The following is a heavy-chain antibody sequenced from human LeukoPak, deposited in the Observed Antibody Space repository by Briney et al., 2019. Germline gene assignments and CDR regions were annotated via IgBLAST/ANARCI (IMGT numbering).Heavy chain of an antibody. CDR1: GYSISSGYY. V-gene: IGHV4-38-2*01. CDR3: ARGGYFDWPYYFDY. CDR2: IYHSGST. J-gene: IGHJ4*02. Sequence: SETLSLTCAVSGYSISSGYYWGWIRQPPGKGLEWIGSIYHSGSTYYNPSLKSRVTISVDTSKNQFSLKLSSVTAADTAVYYCARGGYFDWPYYFDYWVQGPLVTVSS. D-gene: IGHD3-9*01.